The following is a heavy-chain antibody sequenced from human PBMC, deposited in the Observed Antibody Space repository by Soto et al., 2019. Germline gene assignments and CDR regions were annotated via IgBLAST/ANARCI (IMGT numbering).Heavy chain of an antibody. Sequence: SETLSLTCTVSGDSITNGGYYWSWIRQFPGKGLEWIGYIYYSGSTNYNPSLKSRVTISVDTSKNQFSLKLSSVTAADTAVYYCARGLSRIQLEYNWFDPWGQGTLVTVSS. J-gene: IGHJ5*02. V-gene: IGHV4-61*08. D-gene: IGHD5-18*01. CDR2: IYYSGST. CDR1: GDSITNGGYY. CDR3: ARGLSRIQLEYNWFDP.